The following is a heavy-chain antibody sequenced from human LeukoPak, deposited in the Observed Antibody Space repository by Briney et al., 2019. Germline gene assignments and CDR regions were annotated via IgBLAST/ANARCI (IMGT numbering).Heavy chain of an antibody. V-gene: IGHV1-3*01. J-gene: IGHJ4*02. Sequence: ASVKVSCKTSGYTFSTYTMHWVRQAPGQRLEWMGWINAGNGNTKFSQKFQGRVTITRDTSASTAYMEMSSLRSEDTALYYCASEIDRDDYNRFFDYWGQGTLVTVSS. CDR1: GYTFSTYT. CDR2: INAGNGNT. D-gene: IGHD5-24*01. CDR3: ASEIDRDDYNRFFDY.